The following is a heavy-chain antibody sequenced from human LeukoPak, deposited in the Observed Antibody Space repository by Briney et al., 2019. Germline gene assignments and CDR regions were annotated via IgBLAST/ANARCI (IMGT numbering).Heavy chain of an antibody. CDR2: ISYDGSNK. J-gene: IGHJ3*02. CDR1: GFTFSDYY. CDR3: MSRYFDWYDAFDI. V-gene: IGHV3-30*03. D-gene: IGHD3-9*01. Sequence: PGGSLRLSCAASGFTFSDYYMSWVRQAPGKGLEWVAVISYDGSNKYYADSVKGRFTISRDNSKNTLYLQMNSLRAEDTAVYYCMSRYFDWYDAFDIWGQGTMVTVSS.